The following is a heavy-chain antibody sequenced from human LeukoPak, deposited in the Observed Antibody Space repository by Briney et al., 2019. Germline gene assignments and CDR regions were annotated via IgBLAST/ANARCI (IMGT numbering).Heavy chain of an antibody. V-gene: IGHV3-23*01. Sequence: PGGSLRLSCVASGVTFSRYAINWVRQAPGKGREGVSAISASGRRTDYAGSVKGRFSISRDNSKNTLYLQMHSLRAEDTAVYSCPINLRGGYNYGHGDYWGQGTRVTVPS. CDR1: GVTFSRYA. D-gene: IGHD5-12*01. CDR3: PINLRGGYNYGHGDY. CDR2: ISASGRRT. J-gene: IGHJ4*02.